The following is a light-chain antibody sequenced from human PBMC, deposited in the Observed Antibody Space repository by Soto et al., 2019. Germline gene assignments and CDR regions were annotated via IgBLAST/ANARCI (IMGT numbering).Light chain of an antibody. CDR3: TSYTSSTTWV. J-gene: IGLJ3*02. CDR1: SSDVGRYNY. Sequence: QSALTQPASVSGSPGQSITISCTGTSSDVGRYNYVSWYQQHPGKAPKLMIYEVSNRPSGVPNRFSASKSGNTASLTISGLQAEDEADYYCTSYTSSTTWVFGGGTKLTVL. CDR2: EVS. V-gene: IGLV2-14*01.